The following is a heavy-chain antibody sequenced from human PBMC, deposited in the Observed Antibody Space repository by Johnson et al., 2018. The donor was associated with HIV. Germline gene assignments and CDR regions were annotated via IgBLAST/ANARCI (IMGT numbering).Heavy chain of an antibody. J-gene: IGHJ3*02. V-gene: IGHV3-20*04. D-gene: IGHD1-1*01. CDR1: GFTFDDYG. Sequence: VQLVESGGGVVRPGGSLRLSCAASGFTFDDYGMSWVRQGPGKGLEWVSGINWNGGDTYYPGSVKGRFTITRENAKNSLYLQMNSLRAEDTAVYYRARDDDVKAFDIWGQGTMVTVSS. CDR3: ARDDDVKAFDI. CDR2: INWNGGDT.